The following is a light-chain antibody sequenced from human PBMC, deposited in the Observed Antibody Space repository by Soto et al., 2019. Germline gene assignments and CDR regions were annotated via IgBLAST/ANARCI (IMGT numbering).Light chain of an antibody. CDR2: AAS. CDR3: QHLITCPLT. CDR1: QGISSY. Sequence: DIQLTQSPSFLSASVGDRVTITCRASQGISSYLAWYQQKPGKAPKLLIYAASTLHSGVPSRFSGGGSGTEFALTISSLQPEDFATYYCQHLITCPLTFGGGTEVEIK. V-gene: IGKV1-9*01. J-gene: IGKJ4*01.